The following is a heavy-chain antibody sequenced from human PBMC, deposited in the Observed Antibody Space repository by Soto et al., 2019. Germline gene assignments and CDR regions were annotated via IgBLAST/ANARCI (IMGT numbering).Heavy chain of an antibody. CDR3: ATAMGGDDGGYFHH. CDR2: TFYSGST. CDR1: GGSIRSSSYH. D-gene: IGHD4-17*01. Sequence: QLQLQESGPGLVKPSETLSLTCTVSGGSIRSSSYHWGWIRQPPGKGLECIGNTFYSGSTYYNPSLQSRVTISVDTSKNQFSLKLSSVTAADTALYYCATAMGGDDGGYFHHWCQGTLVTVSS. V-gene: IGHV4-39*01. J-gene: IGHJ1*01.